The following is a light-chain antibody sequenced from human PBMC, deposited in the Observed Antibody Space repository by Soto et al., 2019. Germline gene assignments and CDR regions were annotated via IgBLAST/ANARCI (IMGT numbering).Light chain of an antibody. CDR3: RSYTTISSVI. Sequence: QSVLTQPASVSGSPGQSIAISCNGTSSDICTYDYVSWYQQHPGKAPKLMLFDVNHRPSGVSDRFFGSKSGNTASLTISGLQAEDEADYYCRSYTTISSVIFGGGTKLTVL. CDR2: DVN. CDR1: SSDICTYDY. J-gene: IGLJ2*01. V-gene: IGLV2-14*03.